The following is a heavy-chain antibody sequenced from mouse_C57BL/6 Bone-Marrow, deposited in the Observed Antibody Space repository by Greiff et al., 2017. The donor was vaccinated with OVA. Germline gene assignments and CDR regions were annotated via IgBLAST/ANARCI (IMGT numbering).Heavy chain of an antibody. CDR1: GYTFTSYW. V-gene: IGHV1-50*01. CDR2: IDPSDSYT. CDR3: ARECGIRQRRLQYYFDY. Sequence: QVQLQQPGAELVKPGASVKLSCKASGYTFTSYWMQWVKQRPGQGLEWIGEIDPSDSYTNYNQKFKGKATLTVDTSSSTAYMQLSSLTSEDSAVYYCARECGIRQRRLQYYFDYWGQGTTLTVSS. J-gene: IGHJ2*01. D-gene: IGHD3-2*02.